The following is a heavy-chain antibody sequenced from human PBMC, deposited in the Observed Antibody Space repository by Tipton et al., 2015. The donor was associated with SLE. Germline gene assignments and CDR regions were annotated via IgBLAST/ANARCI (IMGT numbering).Heavy chain of an antibody. CDR3: ARAHRYSSTQGAFDI. D-gene: IGHD6-13*01. Sequence: SLRLSCAASGFTFSNYNMYWVRQAPGKGLEWVAVISYDGSNKYYADSVKGRFTISRDNSKNTLYLQMNSLTTKDTAVYYCARAHRYSSTQGAFDIWGQGTMVTVSS. CDR1: GFTFSNYN. J-gene: IGHJ3*02. V-gene: IGHV3-30-3*01. CDR2: ISYDGSNK.